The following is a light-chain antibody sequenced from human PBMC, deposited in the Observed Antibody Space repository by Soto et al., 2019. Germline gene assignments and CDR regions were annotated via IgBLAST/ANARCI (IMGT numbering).Light chain of an antibody. CDR3: ATWDDSLNGFYV. V-gene: IGLV1-47*01. CDR1: TSNIGSNY. CDR2: RNN. J-gene: IGLJ1*01. Sequence: QSVLTQPPSASGTPGQGVTISCSGSTSNIGSNYVYWYQQLPGTAPKLLIYRNNQRPSGVPDRFSGSKSGTSASLAISGLRSDDEADYFCATWDDSLNGFYVFGTGIKVTV.